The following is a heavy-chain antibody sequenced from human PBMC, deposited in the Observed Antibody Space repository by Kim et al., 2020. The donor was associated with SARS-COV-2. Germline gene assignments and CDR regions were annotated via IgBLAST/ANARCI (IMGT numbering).Heavy chain of an antibody. D-gene: IGHD2-2*01. CDR2: ISSSGSTI. J-gene: IGHJ6*02. V-gene: IGHV3-11*01. CDR1: GFTFSDYY. Sequence: GGSLRLSCAASGFTFSDYYMSWIRQAPGKGLEWVSYISSSGSTIYYADSVKGRFTISRDNAKNSLYLQMNSLRAEDTAVYYCARDATRSINYYYYGMDVWGQGTTVTVSS. CDR3: ARDATRSINYYYYGMDV.